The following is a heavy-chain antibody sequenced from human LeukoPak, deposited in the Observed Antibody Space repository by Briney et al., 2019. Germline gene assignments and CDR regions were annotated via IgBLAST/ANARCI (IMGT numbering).Heavy chain of an antibody. CDR1: GFTFTSSA. CDR3: AADAGFRYYYYGMDV. CDR2: IVVGSGNT. J-gene: IGHJ6*02. D-gene: IGHD3-10*01. Sequence: SVKVSCKASGFTFTSSAVQWVRQARGQRLEGIGWIVVGSGNTNYAQKFQERVTITRDMSTSTAYMELSSLRSEDTAVYYCAADAGFRYYYYGMDVWGQGTTVTVSS. V-gene: IGHV1-58*01.